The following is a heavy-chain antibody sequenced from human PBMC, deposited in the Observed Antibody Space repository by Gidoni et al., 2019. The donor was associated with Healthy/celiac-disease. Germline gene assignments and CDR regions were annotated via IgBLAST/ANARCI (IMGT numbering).Heavy chain of an antibody. D-gene: IGHD2-15*01. J-gene: IGHJ6*02. CDR3: ARILPVPYYYYGMDV. CDR2: SSSSSSTI. CDR1: GFTFCSYS. V-gene: IGHV3-48*01. Sequence: EVQLVESGGGLVQPGGSLRLSCAASGFTFCSYSMNWVRQAPGKGLEWVSYSSSSSSTIYYADSVKGRFTISRDNAKNSLYLQMNSLRAEDTAVYYCARILPVPYYYYGMDVWGQGTTVTVSS.